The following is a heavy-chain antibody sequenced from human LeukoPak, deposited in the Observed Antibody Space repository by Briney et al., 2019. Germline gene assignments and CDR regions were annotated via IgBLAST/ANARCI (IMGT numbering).Heavy chain of an antibody. CDR2: IIPIFGTA. D-gene: IGHD3-16*01. V-gene: IGHV1-69*13. J-gene: IGHJ4*02. CDR3: ARETGGDTPRPLDY. Sequence: SVKVSCKASGGTFSSYAISWVRQAPGQGLEWMGGIIPIFGTANYAQKFQGRVTITADESTSTAYMELSSLRSEDTAVYYCARETGGDTPRPLDYWGQGTLVTVSS. CDR1: GGTFSSYA.